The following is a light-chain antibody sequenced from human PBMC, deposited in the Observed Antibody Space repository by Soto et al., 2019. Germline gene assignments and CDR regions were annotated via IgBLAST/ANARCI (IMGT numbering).Light chain of an antibody. J-gene: IGKJ3*01. CDR2: GAS. CDR1: QSVSSSY. V-gene: IGKV3-20*01. CDR3: QQYRSSTPEFT. Sequence: EIVLTQSPGTLSLSPGERATLSCRASQSVSSSYLAWYQQRPGQAPRLLIFGASYRATGIPDRFSGSGSGTDFTLTISRLEPEDFAVYYCQQYRSSTPEFTFGPGTKV.